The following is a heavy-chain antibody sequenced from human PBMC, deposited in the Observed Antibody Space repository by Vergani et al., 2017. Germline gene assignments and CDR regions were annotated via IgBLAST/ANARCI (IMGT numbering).Heavy chain of an antibody. CDR2: IYTSGST. D-gene: IGHD3-9*01. CDR1: GGSISSGSYY. CDR3: ARGPNYEILTGYYDY. Sequence: QVQLQESGPGLVKPSQTLSLPCTVSGGSISSGSYYWSWIPQPAGKGLAWIGRIYTSGSTNYNPSLKSRVTISVDTSKNQFSLKLSSVTAADTAVYYCARGPNYEILTGYYDYWGQGTLVTVSS. J-gene: IGHJ4*02. V-gene: IGHV4-61*02.